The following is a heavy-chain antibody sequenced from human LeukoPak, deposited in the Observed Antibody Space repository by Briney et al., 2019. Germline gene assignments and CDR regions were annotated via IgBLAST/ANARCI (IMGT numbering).Heavy chain of an antibody. CDR3: ARFCAMMVGGVSDAFDI. D-gene: IGHD3-10*01. CDR1: GGSINSTTYC. CDR2: FCYSGST. V-gene: IGHV4-39*01. J-gene: IGHJ3*02. Sequence: SETLSLTCTVSGGSINSTTYCWGWLRQPPGRGVEWIGSFCYSGSTYSNPSLKSRVTISVNTSEYQFSLNLSSVTTADSAVFYCARFCAMMVGGVSDAFDIWGQGTMVTVSS.